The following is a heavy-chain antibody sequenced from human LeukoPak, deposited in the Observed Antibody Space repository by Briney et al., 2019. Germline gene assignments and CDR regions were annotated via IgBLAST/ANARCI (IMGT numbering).Heavy chain of an antibody. D-gene: IGHD1-7*01. CDR3: ASRITGTRPTYYYYYGMDV. Sequence: ASVKVSCKASGYTFSGYYIFWVRRAPGQGLEWMGWINPNSGGTNYAQEFQGRLTMTRDTSITTAYMELSSLRSEDTAVYYCASRITGTRPTYYYYYGMDVWGQGTTVTVSS. CDR2: INPNSGGT. V-gene: IGHV1-2*02. CDR1: GYTFSGYY. J-gene: IGHJ6*02.